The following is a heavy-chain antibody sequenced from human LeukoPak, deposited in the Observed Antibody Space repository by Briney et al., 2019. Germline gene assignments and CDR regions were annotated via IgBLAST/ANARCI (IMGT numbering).Heavy chain of an antibody. V-gene: IGHV4-39*07. D-gene: IGHD3-22*01. J-gene: IGHJ4*02. Sequence: PSETLSLTCTVSGGSISSSSYYWGWIRQPPGKGLEWIGSIYYSGSTNYNPSLKSRVTISVDTSKNQFSLKLSSVTAADTAVYYCAREELDYYDSSGGYYFDYWGQGTLVTVSS. CDR3: AREELDYYDSSGGYYFDY. CDR2: IYYSGST. CDR1: GGSISSSSYY.